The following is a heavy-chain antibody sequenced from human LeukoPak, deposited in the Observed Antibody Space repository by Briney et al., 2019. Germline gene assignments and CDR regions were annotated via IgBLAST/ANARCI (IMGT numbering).Heavy chain of an antibody. Sequence: GGSLRLSCAASGFTFSSYWMSWVRQAPGKGLEWVANIKQDGSEKYYVDSVKGRFTISRDNAKNSLYLQMNSLRAEDTAVYYCARIEGTMGGGLRCYYYYYMDVWGKGTTVTVSS. J-gene: IGHJ6*03. CDR2: IKQDGSEK. D-gene: IGHD4/OR15-4a*01. CDR3: ARIEGTMGGGLRCYYYYYMDV. CDR1: GFTFSSYW. V-gene: IGHV3-7*01.